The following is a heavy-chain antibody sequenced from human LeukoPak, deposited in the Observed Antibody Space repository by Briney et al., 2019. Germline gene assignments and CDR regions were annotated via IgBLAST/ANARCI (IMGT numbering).Heavy chain of an antibody. Sequence: SETLSLTCAVYGGSFSGYYWSWIRQPPGKGLEWIGEINHSGSTNYNPSLKSRVTISVDTSKNQFSLKLSSVTAADTAVYYCASLGWFGELLFADYWGRGTLVTVSS. J-gene: IGHJ4*02. CDR2: INHSGST. CDR1: GGSFSGYY. D-gene: IGHD3-10*01. V-gene: IGHV4-34*01. CDR3: ASLGWFGELLFADY.